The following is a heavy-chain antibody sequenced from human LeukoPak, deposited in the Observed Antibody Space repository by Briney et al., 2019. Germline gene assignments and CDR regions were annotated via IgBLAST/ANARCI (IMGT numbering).Heavy chain of an antibody. V-gene: IGHV3-33*01. J-gene: IGHJ6*02. CDR1: GFTFSSYG. CDR3: AREAIQLLYGMDV. D-gene: IGHD5-18*01. Sequence: PGRSLRLSCAASGFTFSSYGMHWVRQAPGKGLEWVAVIWYDGSNKYYADSVKGRFTISRDNSKNTLYLQMNSLRAEDTAVYYCAREAIQLLYGMDVWGQGTTVTVSS. CDR2: IWYDGSNK.